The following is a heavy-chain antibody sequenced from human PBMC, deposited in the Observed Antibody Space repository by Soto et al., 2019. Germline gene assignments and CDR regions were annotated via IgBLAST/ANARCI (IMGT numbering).Heavy chain of an antibody. CDR3: ASGRAKGYRHASGGIWFVH. V-gene: IGHV6-1*01. J-gene: IGHJ5*02. D-gene: IGHD6-13*01. CDR2: TYYRSKWYN. Sequence: SQTLSLTCAISGDSVSSNSAAWNWIRQSPSRGLEWLGRTYYRSKWYNDYAVSVKSRITINPDTSKNQFSLQLNSVTPEDTAVYYCASGRAKGYRHASGGIWFVHWGQGTLVTV. CDR1: GDSVSSNSAA.